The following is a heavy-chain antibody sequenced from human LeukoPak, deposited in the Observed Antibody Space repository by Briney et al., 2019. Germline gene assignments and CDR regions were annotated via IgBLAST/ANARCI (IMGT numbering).Heavy chain of an antibody. J-gene: IGHJ4*02. V-gene: IGHV3-48*03. CDR1: GFTFSSYE. CDR2: IISSGSTI. CDR3: ARERDSSGYYSLDY. D-gene: IGHD3-22*01. Sequence: WGSLRLSCAASGFTFSSYEMNWVRQAPGKGLEWVSYIISSGSTIYYADSVKGRFTISRDNAKNSLYLQMNSLRAEDTAVYYCARERDSSGYYSLDYWGQGTLVTVSS.